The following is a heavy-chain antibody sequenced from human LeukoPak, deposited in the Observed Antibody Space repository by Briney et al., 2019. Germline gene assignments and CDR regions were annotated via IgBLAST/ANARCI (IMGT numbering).Heavy chain of an antibody. CDR2: INHSGST. V-gene: IGHV4-34*01. Sequence: SETLSLTCAVYGGSFSGYYWSWIRQPPGKGLEWIGEINHSGSTNHNPSPKSRVTISVDTSKNQFSLKLSSVTAADTAVYYCARGVTGLLFFDYWGQGTLVTVSS. J-gene: IGHJ4*02. D-gene: IGHD5-18*01. CDR1: GGSFSGYY. CDR3: ARGVTGLLFFDY.